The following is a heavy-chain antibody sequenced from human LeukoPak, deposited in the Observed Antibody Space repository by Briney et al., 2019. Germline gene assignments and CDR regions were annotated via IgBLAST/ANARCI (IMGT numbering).Heavy chain of an antibody. D-gene: IGHD5-18*01. V-gene: IGHV1-69*10. CDR1: GGTFSSYA. CDR2: IIPIFGIA. Sequence: SVKVSCKASGGTFSSYAISWVRQAHGQGREWMGRIIPIFGIANYAQKFRGRVTITADNSTSTAYMELSSLRSEDTAVYYCARIPDTGYYYGMDVWGQGTTVTVSS. CDR3: ARIPDTGYYYGMDV. J-gene: IGHJ6*02.